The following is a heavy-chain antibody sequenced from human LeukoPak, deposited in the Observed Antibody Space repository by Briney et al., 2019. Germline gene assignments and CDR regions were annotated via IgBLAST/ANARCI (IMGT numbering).Heavy chain of an antibody. D-gene: IGHD2-8*01. CDR2: MSYDENTE. V-gene: IGHV3-33*05. CDR1: RFIFSVYG. Sequence: GGSLRLSCVASRFIFSVYGMHWVRQAPGKGLEWVAFMSYDENTEYYIDSVKGRFTISRDNSKNTLFLQLNNLRPEDTGVYYCARDGSTKSQNWFDPWGQGTLVIVSS. CDR3: ARDGSTKSQNWFDP. J-gene: IGHJ5*02.